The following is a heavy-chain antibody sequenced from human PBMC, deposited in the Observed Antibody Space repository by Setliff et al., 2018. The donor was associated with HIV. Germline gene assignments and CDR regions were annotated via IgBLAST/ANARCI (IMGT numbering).Heavy chain of an antibody. J-gene: IGHJ4*02. CDR2: ISAYSGNT. CDR1: GYTFTSFG. CDR3: ARGYCTNGVCQSFDF. V-gene: IGHV1-18*01. Sequence: VASVKVSCKASGYTFTSFGITWVRQAPGQGLEWMGWISAYSGNTNYAQKLQGRVTMTTDTSTSTAYMELRSLRSDDTAVYYCARGYCTNGVCQSFDFWGQGTLVTVSS. D-gene: IGHD2-8*01.